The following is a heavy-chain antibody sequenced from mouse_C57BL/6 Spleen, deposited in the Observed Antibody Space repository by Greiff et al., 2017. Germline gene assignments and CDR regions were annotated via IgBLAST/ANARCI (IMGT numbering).Heavy chain of an antibody. Sequence: QVQLQQPGAELVRPGSSVKLSCTASGYTFTSYWMDWVQQRPGQGLEWIGNIYPSDSETHYNQKVKDKATLTVDKSSSTVYMQISSLTSEDSAVYYGARCGYPDWYFDVWGTGTTVTVSS. CDR3: ARCGYPDWYFDV. D-gene: IGHD1-2*01. CDR2: IYPSDSET. CDR1: GYTFTSYW. J-gene: IGHJ1*03. V-gene: IGHV1-61*01.